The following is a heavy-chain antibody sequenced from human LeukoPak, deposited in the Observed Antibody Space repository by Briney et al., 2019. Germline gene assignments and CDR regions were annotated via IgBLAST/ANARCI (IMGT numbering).Heavy chain of an antibody. V-gene: IGHV3-74*01. J-gene: IGHJ1*01. CDR3: ARAPSEIGGYYPKYFRH. CDR2: IKSDGRT. Sequence: GGSLRLSCAASGFTLSSYWMHWVRQAPGNGLVWVSRIKSDGRTNYADSVKGRFTISRDNAKNTVSLQMNSLRAEDTGVYYCARAPSEIGGYYPKYFRHWGQGTLVIVPS. CDR1: GFTLSSYW. D-gene: IGHD3-22*01.